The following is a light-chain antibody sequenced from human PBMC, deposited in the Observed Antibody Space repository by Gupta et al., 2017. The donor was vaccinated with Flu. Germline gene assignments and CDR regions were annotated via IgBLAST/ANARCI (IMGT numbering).Light chain of an antibody. CDR1: NGDVGGYNY. Sequence: QSPLTQPASVSGSPGQAITISCTGTNGDVGGYNYVSWYQQYPGTAPKLVIYEVNNRPSGISNRFSGSKSGNTASLTISGLQAEDEADYYCSSYTSSTTLLFGGGTKLTVL. J-gene: IGLJ2*01. CDR2: EVN. V-gene: IGLV2-14*01. CDR3: SSYTSSTTLL.